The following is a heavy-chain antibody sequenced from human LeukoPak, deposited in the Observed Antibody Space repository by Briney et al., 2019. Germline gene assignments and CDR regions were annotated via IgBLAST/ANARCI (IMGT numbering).Heavy chain of an antibody. CDR2: LYTDGSYT. J-gene: IGHJ5*02. V-gene: IGHV3-74*01. Sequence: GGSLRLSCTASGFTFGNYAMHWVRQAPGKGLVWVSRLYTDGSYTTYADSVKGRFTISRDNAKSTLYLQKDSLRVDDTAVYYCARESIRQPLDRWGQGTLVTVSS. CDR3: ARESIRQPLDR. D-gene: IGHD2-2*02. CDR1: GFTFGNYA.